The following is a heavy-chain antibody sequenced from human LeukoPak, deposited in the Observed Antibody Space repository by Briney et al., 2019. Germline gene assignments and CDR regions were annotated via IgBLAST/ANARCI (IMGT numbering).Heavy chain of an antibody. CDR3: ARIDLGIAEAGSYSFYS. V-gene: IGHV3-21*01. CDR2: ISSSSSYI. Sequence: GGSLRLICAACGFTISSYSMNWVRQAPGKGLEWVSSISSSSSYIYYADSVKGRFTISRDNAKNSLYLQMNSLRADDTAVYYCARIDLGIAEAGSYSFYSCGEGDLVTVSS. D-gene: IGHD6-13*01. J-gene: IGHJ4*02. CDR1: GFTISSYS.